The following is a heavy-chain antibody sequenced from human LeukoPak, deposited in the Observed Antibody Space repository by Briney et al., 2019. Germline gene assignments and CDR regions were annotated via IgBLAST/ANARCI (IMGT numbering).Heavy chain of an antibody. D-gene: IGHD5-18*01. J-gene: IGHJ5*02. Sequence: SVKVSCKASGGTFSSYAISWVRHAPGQGLEWMGGIIPIFGTANYAQKFQGRVTITADESTSTAYMELSSLRSEDTAVYYCARDRKYSYGYDNWFDPWGQGTLVTVSS. CDR2: IIPIFGTA. CDR3: ARDRKYSYGYDNWFDP. V-gene: IGHV1-69*13. CDR1: GGTFSSYA.